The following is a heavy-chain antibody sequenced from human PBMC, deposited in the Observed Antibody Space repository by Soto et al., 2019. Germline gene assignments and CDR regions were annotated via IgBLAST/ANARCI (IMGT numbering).Heavy chain of an antibody. J-gene: IGHJ4*02. D-gene: IGHD6-19*01. V-gene: IGHV1-69*04. Sequence: ASVKVSCKASGGTFSSYTISWVRQAPGQGLEWMGRIIPILGIANYAQKFQGRVTITADKSTSTAYMELSSLRSEDTAVYYCARDSLSIAVAGTYWGQGTLVTVSS. CDR1: GGTFSSYT. CDR2: IIPILGIA. CDR3: ARDSLSIAVAGTY.